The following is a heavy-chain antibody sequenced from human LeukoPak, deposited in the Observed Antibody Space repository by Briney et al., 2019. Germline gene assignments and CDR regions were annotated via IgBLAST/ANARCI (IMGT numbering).Heavy chain of an antibody. CDR2: INPSGGST. V-gene: IGHV1-46*01. CDR1: VYTFTRHY. Sequence: ASVKVSCTASVYTFTRHYMHWVRQAPGQGLEWMGIINPSGGSTNYAQNFQGRVTMTRDTSTNTVYMELSSLRSEDTAVYYCARGPSITMVRGGQWYYYMDVWGKGTTVTISS. CDR3: ARGPSITMVRGGQWYYYMDV. D-gene: IGHD3-10*01. J-gene: IGHJ6*03.